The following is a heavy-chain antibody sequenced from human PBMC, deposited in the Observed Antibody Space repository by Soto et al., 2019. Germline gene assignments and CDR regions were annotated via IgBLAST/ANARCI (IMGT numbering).Heavy chain of an antibody. V-gene: IGHV4-59*02. CDR1: GDSVSSYY. CDR2: VYYDGST. Sequence: QVQLQESGPGLVKPSETLSLTCSVSGDSVSSYYWSWIRQPPGKGLEWIGYVYYDGSTNYNPSLETRVTISIDTSTNQVSLKLNSVTAVDTAVYHCARGRRSPTVYYGLDVWGQGTTVAVSS. J-gene: IGHJ6*02. CDR3: ARGRRSPTVYYGLDV. D-gene: IGHD1-26*01.